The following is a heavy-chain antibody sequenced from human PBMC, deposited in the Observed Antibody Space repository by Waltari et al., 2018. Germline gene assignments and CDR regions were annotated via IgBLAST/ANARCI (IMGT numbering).Heavy chain of an antibody. J-gene: IGHJ6*02. CDR1: GVTISSYG. Sequence: QVQLVQSGAEVKKPGSSVKVSCRVSGVTISSYGISWVRQAPGQGPEWMGRIIPIVNIAKYAPKFQGRVTITADKSTSTAYMELSSLRSEDTAVYYCARLYNNNPMDVWGQGTTVTVSS. D-gene: IGHD1-20*01. CDR2: IIPIVNIA. V-gene: IGHV1-69*04. CDR3: ARLYNNNPMDV.